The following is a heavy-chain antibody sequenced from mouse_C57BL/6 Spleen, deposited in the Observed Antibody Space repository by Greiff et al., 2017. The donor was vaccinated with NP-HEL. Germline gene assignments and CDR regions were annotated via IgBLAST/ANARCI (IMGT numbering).Heavy chain of an antibody. CDR3: ARGATVVVRYFDV. V-gene: IGHV1-26*01. D-gene: IGHD1-1*01. J-gene: IGHJ1*03. CDR2: INPNNGGT. Sequence: EVQLQQSGPELVKPGASVKISCKASGYTFTDYYMNWVKQSHGKSLEWIGDINPNNGGTSYNQKFKGKATLTVDKSSSTAYMELRSLTSEDSAVYYCARGATVVVRYFDVWGTGTTVTVSS. CDR1: GYTFTDYY.